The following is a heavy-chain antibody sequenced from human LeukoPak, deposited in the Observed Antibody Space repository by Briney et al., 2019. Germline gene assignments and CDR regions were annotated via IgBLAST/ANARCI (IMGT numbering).Heavy chain of an antibody. CDR1: GFSFSSYA. CDR2: ISGSGGST. D-gene: IGHD3-16*01. Sequence: PGGSLRLSCAASGFSFSSYAMSWVRQGPGKGLEWVSGISGSGGSTYYADSVKGRFTISRDNSKNTLYLQMCSLRAEDTAVYYCAKDSGGDNYFDYWGQGTLVTVSS. V-gene: IGHV3-23*01. J-gene: IGHJ4*02. CDR3: AKDSGGDNYFDY.